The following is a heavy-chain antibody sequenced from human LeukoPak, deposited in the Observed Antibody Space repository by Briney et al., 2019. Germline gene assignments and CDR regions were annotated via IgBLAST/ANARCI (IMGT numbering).Heavy chain of an antibody. Sequence: ASVKVSCKGSGYTFTGNNIHRVRQAPGQGLEWMGWINPSSGATNYEQNFQGRVTMTRDTSISTAYMELSSLRSDDTAVYYCARGLLATTYYWGQGTLVTVSS. CDR3: ARGLLATTYY. CDR2: INPSSGAT. CDR1: GYTFTGNN. V-gene: IGHV1-2*02. J-gene: IGHJ4*02. D-gene: IGHD1-1*01.